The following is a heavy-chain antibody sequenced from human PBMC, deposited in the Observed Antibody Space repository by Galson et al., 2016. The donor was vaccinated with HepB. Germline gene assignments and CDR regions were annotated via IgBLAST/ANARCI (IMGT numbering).Heavy chain of an antibody. Sequence: SETLSLTCAVSGASITNDYWWSWVRQSPEKGFEWLGEIYQTGTANYNPSFTRRATISVDTSKNQISLRLDSVTAADTAVYYCVRGTLGTTATMAFDYWGQGTLVSVSS. D-gene: IGHD1-26*01. V-gene: IGHV4-4*02. J-gene: IGHJ4*02. CDR3: VRGTLGTTATMAFDY. CDR1: GASITNDYW. CDR2: IYQTGTA.